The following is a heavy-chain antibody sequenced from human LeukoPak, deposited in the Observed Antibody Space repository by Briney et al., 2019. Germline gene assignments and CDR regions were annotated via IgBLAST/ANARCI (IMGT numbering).Heavy chain of an antibody. J-gene: IGHJ4*02. CDR2: ISYDGSNK. Sequence: GRSLRLSCAASGFTFSSYGMHWVRQAPGKGLEWVAVISYDGSNKYYADSVKGRFTISRDNSKNTLYLQMNGLRAEDTAVFYCARDDSGSYPNYFENWGQGTLVTVSS. CDR3: ARDDSGSYPNYFEN. CDR1: GFTFSSYG. V-gene: IGHV3-30*03. D-gene: IGHD1-26*01.